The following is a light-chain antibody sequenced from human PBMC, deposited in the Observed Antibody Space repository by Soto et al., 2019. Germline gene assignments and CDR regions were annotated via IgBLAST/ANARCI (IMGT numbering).Light chain of an antibody. Sequence: QSVLTQPASVSGSPGQSITISCTGTSSDVGGHNDVSWYQQHPGKAPKLLIYAVSNRPSGVSNRFSGSKSGNTASLTISGLQAEDEADYFCASSTSDSLYVFGTGTKVTVL. V-gene: IGLV2-14*01. CDR2: AVS. J-gene: IGLJ1*01. CDR1: SSDVGGHND. CDR3: ASSTSDSLYV.